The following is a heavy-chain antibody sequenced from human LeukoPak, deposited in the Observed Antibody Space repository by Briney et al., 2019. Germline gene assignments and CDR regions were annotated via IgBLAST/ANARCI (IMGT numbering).Heavy chain of an antibody. J-gene: IGHJ4*02. CDR1: GFTFSNYW. CDR3: VTTQTFDY. CDR2: IKHDGSEK. Sequence: GGSLRLSCVASGFTFSNYWMSWVRQAPGKGLEWVANIKHDGSEKYYVDSVKGRFTISRDSAKNSLDLQMNSLRVEDTAVYYCVTTQTFDYWGQGTLVTVSS. V-gene: IGHV3-7*02.